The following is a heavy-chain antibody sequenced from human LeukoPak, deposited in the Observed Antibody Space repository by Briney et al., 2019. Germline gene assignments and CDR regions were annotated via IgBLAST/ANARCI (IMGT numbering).Heavy chain of an antibody. D-gene: IGHD2-2*02. CDR1: VGSFSGHN. J-gene: IGHJ4*02. CDR3: ARYSADRYCSSTSCYIRSSSSLDY. Sequence: SETLSLTCAVYVGSFSGHNWRWIRQPPGKGLEWIGEINHSESTNYNPSLKSRVTISVDTSKNQFSLKLSSVTAADTAVYYCARYSADRYCSSTSCYIRSSSSLDYWGQGTLVTVSS. V-gene: IGHV4-34*01. CDR2: INHSEST.